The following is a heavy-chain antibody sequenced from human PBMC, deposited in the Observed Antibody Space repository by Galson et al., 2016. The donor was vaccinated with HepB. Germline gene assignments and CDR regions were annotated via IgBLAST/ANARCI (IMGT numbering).Heavy chain of an antibody. D-gene: IGHD3-3*01. Sequence: SETLSLTCAVFGETFNGYYWTWIRQPPGKGLEWIGEINHSGNTNYNPSLKSRVNLSIDMSKKQFSLELTSVTAADTAIYFCARETYYDSATRFDHWGQGSLVTVAS. V-gene: IGHV4-34*01. CDR2: INHSGNT. CDR1: GETFNGYY. CDR3: ARETYYDSATRFDH. J-gene: IGHJ5*02.